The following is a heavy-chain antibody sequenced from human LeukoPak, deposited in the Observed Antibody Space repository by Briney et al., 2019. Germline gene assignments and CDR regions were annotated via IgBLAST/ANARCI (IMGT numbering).Heavy chain of an antibody. V-gene: IGHV4-34*01. CDR1: GGSFSGYY. CDR2: INHSGST. Sequence: TSETLSLTCAVYGGSFSGYYWSWVRQPPGKGLEWIGEINHSGSTNYNPSLKSRVTISVDTSKNQFSLKLGSVTAADTAVYYCARVSPYYDFWSGPRHYYYGMDVWGQGTTVTVSS. CDR3: ARVSPYYDFWSGPRHYYYGMDV. J-gene: IGHJ6*02. D-gene: IGHD3-3*01.